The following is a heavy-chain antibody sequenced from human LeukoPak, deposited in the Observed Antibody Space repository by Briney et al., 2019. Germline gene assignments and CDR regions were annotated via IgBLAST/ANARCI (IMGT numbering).Heavy chain of an antibody. CDR3: ARGQWFRAF. D-gene: IGHD3-10*01. Sequence: SETLSLTCTVSGYSISSGYYWGWLRQPPGKGLEWIGEIHYSGSATYNPSLKSRVTISVDTSKNQFSLKMNSVTAADTAVYYCARGQWFRAFWSRGTPVTVSS. CDR1: GYSISSGYY. J-gene: IGHJ4*02. V-gene: IGHV4-38-2*02. CDR2: IHYSGSA.